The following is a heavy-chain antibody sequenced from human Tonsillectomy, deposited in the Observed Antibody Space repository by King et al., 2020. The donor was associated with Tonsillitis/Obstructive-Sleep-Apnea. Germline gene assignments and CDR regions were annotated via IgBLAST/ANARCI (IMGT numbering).Heavy chain of an antibody. Sequence: VQLVESGGGLVQPGGSLRLSCAASGFSLSSYAMSWVRQAPGKGLEWVSGISGSGGSTYYADSVKGRFTISRDSSKNTLYLQMNSLRAEDTAVYYCAKGDRSGWYVGSYFDYWGQGTLVTVSS. CDR2: ISGSGGST. J-gene: IGHJ4*02. V-gene: IGHV3-23*04. D-gene: IGHD6-19*01. CDR1: GFSLSSYA. CDR3: AKGDRSGWYVGSYFDY.